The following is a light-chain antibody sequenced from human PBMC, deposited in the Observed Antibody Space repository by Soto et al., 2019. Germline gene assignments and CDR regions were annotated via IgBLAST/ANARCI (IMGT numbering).Light chain of an antibody. V-gene: IGKV3-15*01. J-gene: IGKJ2*01. CDR3: QHYNNWPGLYT. Sequence: EIVMTQSPATLSVSPGERATLSCRASQSVSSNLAGYQQKPGQAPRLLIYGASTRATGIPARFSGSGSGIEFTLTISSLQFEDFAVYYCQHYNNWPGLYTGGRRTKLEIK. CDR2: GAS. CDR1: QSVSSN.